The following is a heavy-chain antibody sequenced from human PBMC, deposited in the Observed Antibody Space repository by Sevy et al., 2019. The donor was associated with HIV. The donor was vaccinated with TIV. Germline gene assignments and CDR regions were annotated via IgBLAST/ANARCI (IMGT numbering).Heavy chain of an antibody. Sequence: GGSLRLSCAASGFMFSSFGMHWVRQAPGKGLEWVAFIHYKGSDKYYADAVKGRYTISRDNSKNTVYLQMSSLRAEDTAVYYCAKDYSTGWYGYYYGMDVRGQGTTVTVSS. CDR2: IHYKGSDK. J-gene: IGHJ6*02. V-gene: IGHV3-30*02. CDR1: GFMFSSFG. D-gene: IGHD6-19*01. CDR3: AKDYSTGWYGYYYGMDV.